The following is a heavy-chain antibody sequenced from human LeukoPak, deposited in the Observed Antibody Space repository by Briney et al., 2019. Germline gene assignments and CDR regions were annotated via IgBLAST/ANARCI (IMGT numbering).Heavy chain of an antibody. CDR3: ARGGIAAAGIWSGYAY. D-gene: IGHD6-13*01. J-gene: IGHJ4*02. Sequence: PSETLSLTCAVYGGSFSGYYWSCIRPPPGKGLEGGGEIKQKGNTSSNASLRCRVTISVDTSNNQFSLRQSTVPAADTAGYNCARGGIAAAGIWSGYAYWGQGPLVTVPS. CDR2: IKQKGNT. CDR1: GGSFSGYY. V-gene: IGHV4-34*01.